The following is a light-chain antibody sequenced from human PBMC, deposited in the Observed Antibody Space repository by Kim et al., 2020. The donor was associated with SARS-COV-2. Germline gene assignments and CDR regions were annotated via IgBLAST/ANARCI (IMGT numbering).Light chain of an antibody. CDR1: NIGGKS. J-gene: IGLJ2*01. CDR3: QVWDTITDHAI. Sequence: SYELTQPPSVSVAPGKTARITCGGNNIGGKSVPWYQQKPGQAPVLVIYYDSDRPSGIPERFSGSNSGNTATLTISRVEAGDEADYYCQVWDTITDHAIFGGGTQLTVL. V-gene: IGLV3-21*04. CDR2: YDS.